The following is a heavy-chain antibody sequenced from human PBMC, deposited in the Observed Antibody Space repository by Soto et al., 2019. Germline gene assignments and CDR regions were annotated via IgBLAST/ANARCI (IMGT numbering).Heavy chain of an antibody. J-gene: IGHJ4*02. CDR2: MNPNSGNT. D-gene: IGHD3-9*01. CDR1: VYTFTSYD. Sequence: ASVKVSCKASVYTFTSYDINWVRQATGQGLEWMGWMNPNSGNTGYAQKFQGRVTMTRNTSISTAYMELSSLRSEDTAVYYCARSMEDYDILTGYYISDGLDYWGQGTLVTVSS. CDR3: ARSMEDYDILTGYYISDGLDY. V-gene: IGHV1-8*01.